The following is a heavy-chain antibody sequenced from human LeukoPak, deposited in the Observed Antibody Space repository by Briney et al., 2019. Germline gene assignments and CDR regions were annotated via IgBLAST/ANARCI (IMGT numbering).Heavy chain of an antibody. CDR2: IYYSGST. J-gene: IGHJ3*02. Sequence: PSETLSLTCTVSGGSVSSGSYYWSWIRQPPGKELEWIGYIYYSGSTNYNPSLKCRVTISVDTSKNQFSLKLSSVTAADTAVYYCARDHGVSFPALDAFDIWGQGTMVTVSS. V-gene: IGHV4-61*01. CDR1: GGSVSSGSYY. D-gene: IGHD6-13*01. CDR3: ARDHGVSFPALDAFDI.